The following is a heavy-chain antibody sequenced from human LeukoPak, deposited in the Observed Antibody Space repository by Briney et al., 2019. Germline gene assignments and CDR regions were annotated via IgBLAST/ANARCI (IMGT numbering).Heavy chain of an antibody. CDR1: GGSFSGYY. CDR3: ARGKRNPYYYYMDV. Sequence: SETLSLICAVYGGSFSGYYWSWSRHPPGKGLEWIGEINHSGSTNYNPSLKSRVTISVDTSKNQFFLKLSSVTAADTAVYYCARGKRNPYYYYMDVWGKGTTVTVSS. J-gene: IGHJ6*03. D-gene: IGHD1-14*01. CDR2: INHSGST. V-gene: IGHV4-34*01.